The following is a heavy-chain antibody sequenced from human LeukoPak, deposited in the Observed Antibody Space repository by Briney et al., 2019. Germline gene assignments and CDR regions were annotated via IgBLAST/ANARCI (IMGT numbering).Heavy chain of an antibody. J-gene: IGHJ4*02. D-gene: IGHD3-22*01. CDR2: FDPEDGET. CDR1: GYTLTELS. V-gene: IGHV1-24*01. CDR3: ATETYYYDSSGYYYVFDY. Sequence: EASVKVSCKVSGYTLTELSMHWVQRATGKALEWIGGFDPEDGETIYAQKFQGRVTMTEDTSTDTAYMELSSLRSEDTAVYYCATETYYYDSSGYYYVFDYWGQGTLVTVSS.